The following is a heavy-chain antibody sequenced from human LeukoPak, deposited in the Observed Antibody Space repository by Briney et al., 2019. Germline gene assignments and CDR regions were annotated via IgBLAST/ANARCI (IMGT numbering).Heavy chain of an antibody. CDR3: ARRGKIYYASGSYNWFDP. CDR2: INHSGST. CDR1: GGSFSSYY. V-gene: IGHV4-34*01. Sequence: PSAPLSLTCAVYGGSFSSYYWSWIRQPPGKGLEWIEEINHSGSTNYNPSLKSRVTISVDTSKNQFSLQLSSVTAADTAVYYCARRGKIYYASGSYNWFDPWGQGTLVTVSS. J-gene: IGHJ5*02. D-gene: IGHD3-10*01.